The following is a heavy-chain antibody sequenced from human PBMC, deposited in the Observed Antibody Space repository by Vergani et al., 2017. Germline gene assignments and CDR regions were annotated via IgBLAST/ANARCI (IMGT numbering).Heavy chain of an antibody. CDR2: VFHSGSA. CDR3: ARESAVGGTFDS. D-gene: IGHD1-26*01. J-gene: IGHJ4*02. V-gene: IGHV4-38-2*02. Sequence: QVQLQESGPGLVKPSETLSLTCSVSGYSISRGYYWGWIRQPPGKGLEWIATVFHSGSAYYNPSLRRRVTISVKTSKNQFSLRLTTLTAADTAVYYCARESAVGGTFDSWGQGTLVSVSS. CDR1: GYSISRGYY.